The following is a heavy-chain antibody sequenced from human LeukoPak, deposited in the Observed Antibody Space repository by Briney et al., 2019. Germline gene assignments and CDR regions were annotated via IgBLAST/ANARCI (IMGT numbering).Heavy chain of an antibody. CDR3: ARVPLYCSGGSCYSFNWFDP. CDR1: GGSFSGYY. CDR2: INHSGST. J-gene: IGHJ5*02. V-gene: IGHV4-34*01. Sequence: ETLSLTCAVYGGSFSGYYWSWIRQPPGKGLEWIGEINHSGSTNYNPSLKSRVTISVDTSKNQFSLKLSSVTAADTAVYYCARVPLYCSGGSCYSFNWFDPWGQGTLVTVSS. D-gene: IGHD2-15*01.